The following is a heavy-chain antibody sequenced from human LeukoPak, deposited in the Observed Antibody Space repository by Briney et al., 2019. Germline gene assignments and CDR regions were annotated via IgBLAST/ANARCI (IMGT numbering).Heavy chain of an antibody. CDR3: ARERGVGAFDI. Sequence: GGSLRLSCAVSGFTLGSYWMSWVRHAPGKGLGWVANIKQDGGETYYVDSVKGRFTISRDNSKNSLYLQMNSLRAEDTAVYYCARERGVGAFDIWGQGTMVTVSS. J-gene: IGHJ3*02. V-gene: IGHV3-7*01. CDR2: IKQDGGET. CDR1: GFTLGSYW. D-gene: IGHD2-2*01.